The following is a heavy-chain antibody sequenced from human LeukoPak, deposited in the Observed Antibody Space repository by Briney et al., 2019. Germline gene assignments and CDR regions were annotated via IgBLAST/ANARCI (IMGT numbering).Heavy chain of an antibody. D-gene: IGHD1-26*01. Sequence: ASVKVSCKASGYTFTGYYMHWVRQAPGQGLEWMGWINPNSGGTNYAQKFQGRVTITRDTSISTAYMELSRLRSDDTAVYYCARAGQWENYFDYWGQGTLVTVSS. CDR1: GYTFTGYY. CDR2: INPNSGGT. J-gene: IGHJ4*02. CDR3: ARAGQWENYFDY. V-gene: IGHV1-2*02.